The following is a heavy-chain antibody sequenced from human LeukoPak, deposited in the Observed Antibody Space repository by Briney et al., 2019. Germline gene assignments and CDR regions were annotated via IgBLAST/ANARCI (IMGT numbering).Heavy chain of an antibody. J-gene: IGHJ5*02. CDR1: GFTFSSYE. Sequence: GGSLRLSCAASGFTFSSYEMNWVRQAPGKGLEWASYISGRGSTIYYADSVKGRFTISRDNAKNSLYLQMNSLRAEDTAVYYCARSAFISTGIAAFDQGFDPWGQGTLVTVSS. V-gene: IGHV3-48*03. CDR2: ISGRGSTI. D-gene: IGHD6-25*01. CDR3: ARSAFISTGIAAFDQGFDP.